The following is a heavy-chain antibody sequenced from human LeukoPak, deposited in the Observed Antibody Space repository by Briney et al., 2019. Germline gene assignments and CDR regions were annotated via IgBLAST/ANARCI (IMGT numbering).Heavy chain of an antibody. CDR3: AKDLASSSWYSRAFDI. Sequence: GGSLRLSCAASGFTFSSYSMNWVRQAPGKGLEWVSSTSSSSSYIYYADSVKGRFTISRDNAKNSLYLQMNSLRAEDTAVYYCAKDLASSSWYSRAFDIWGQGTMVTVSS. D-gene: IGHD6-13*01. J-gene: IGHJ3*02. CDR1: GFTFSSYS. CDR2: TSSSSSYI. V-gene: IGHV3-21*01.